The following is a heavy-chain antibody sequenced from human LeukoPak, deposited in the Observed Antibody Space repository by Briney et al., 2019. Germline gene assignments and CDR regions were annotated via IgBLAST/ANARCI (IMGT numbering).Heavy chain of an antibody. CDR2: INHSGST. D-gene: IGHD3-22*01. CDR1: GGSFSGYY. CDR3: ARHGIYYDSSGYYYYYYMDV. Sequence: SETLSLTCAVYGGSFSGYYWSWIRQPPGKGLEWIGEINHSGSTNYNPSLKSRVTISVDTSKNQFSLKLSSVTAADTAVYYCARHGIYYDSSGYYYYYYMDVWGKGTTVTISS. J-gene: IGHJ6*03. V-gene: IGHV4-34*01.